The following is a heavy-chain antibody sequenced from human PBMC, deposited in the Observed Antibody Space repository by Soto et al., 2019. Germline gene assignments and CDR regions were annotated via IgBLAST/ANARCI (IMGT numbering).Heavy chain of an antibody. CDR2: IIPILGSA. CDR3: ASRERVGAFDI. J-gene: IGHJ3*02. V-gene: IGHV1-69*13. D-gene: IGHD1-26*01. CDR1: GGTLSNYA. Sequence: GASVKVSCKASGGTLSNYAISWVRQAPGQGLEWMGGIIPILGSANYAQKFQDRVTITADESTSTTYMELSSLRSEDAAVYYCASRERVGAFDIWGQGTVVTVSS.